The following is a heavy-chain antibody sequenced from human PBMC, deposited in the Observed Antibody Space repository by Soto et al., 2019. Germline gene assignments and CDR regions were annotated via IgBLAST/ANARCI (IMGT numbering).Heavy chain of an antibody. D-gene: IGHD3-10*01. V-gene: IGHV1-46*01. CDR2: INPSGGST. CDR1: GYTFTSYY. J-gene: IGHJ4*02. Sequence: QVQLVQSGAEVKKPGASVKVSCKASGYTFTSYYMHWVRQAPGQGLEWMGIINPSGGSTSYAQKFQGRVTMTRETSTSTVYMELSSLISEDTAVYYCARGVSRGDPLFYWGQGTLVTVSS. CDR3: ARGVSRGDPLFY.